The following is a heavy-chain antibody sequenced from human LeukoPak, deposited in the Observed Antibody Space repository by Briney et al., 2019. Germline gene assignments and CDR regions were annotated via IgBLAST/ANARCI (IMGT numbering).Heavy chain of an antibody. CDR1: GYTFTGYY. CDR3: ARGRTAGYSNSNY. J-gene: IGHJ4*02. D-gene: IGHD6-13*01. Sequence: ASVTVSCKTSGYTFTGYYMHWVRQAPGQGLEWMGWINPNSGGTNYAQKFQGRVTMTRDTSISTAYMELSRLRSDDTAVYYCARGRTAGYSNSNYWGQGTLVTVSS. V-gene: IGHV1-2*02. CDR2: INPNSGGT.